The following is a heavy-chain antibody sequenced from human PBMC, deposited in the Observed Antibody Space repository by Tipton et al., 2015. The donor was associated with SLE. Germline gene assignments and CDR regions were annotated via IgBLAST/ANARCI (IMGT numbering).Heavy chain of an antibody. Sequence: TLSLTCTVSGGSISSHYWSWIRQPPGKGLEWIGYIYYSGSTNYNPSLKSRVTISVDTSKNQFSLKLSSVTAADTAVYYCARGNYYYDSSGYYYIYWGQGTLVTVSS. CDR1: GGSISSHY. V-gene: IGHV4-59*11. D-gene: IGHD3-22*01. CDR3: ARGNYYYDSSGYYYIY. J-gene: IGHJ4*02. CDR2: IYYSGST.